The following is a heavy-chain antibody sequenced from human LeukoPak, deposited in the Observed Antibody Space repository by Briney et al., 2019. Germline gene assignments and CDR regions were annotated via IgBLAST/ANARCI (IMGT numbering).Heavy chain of an antibody. CDR2: INSDGSST. V-gene: IGHV3-74*01. Sequence: GGSLRLSCAASGFTFSSYWMHWVRQAPGKGLVWVSRINSDGSSTSYADSVKGRFTISRDNSKNTLYLQMNSLRAEDTAVYYCAKDMRITIFGVVIILEYWGQGTLVTVSS. CDR1: GFTFSSYW. D-gene: IGHD3-3*01. CDR3: AKDMRITIFGVVIILEY. J-gene: IGHJ4*02.